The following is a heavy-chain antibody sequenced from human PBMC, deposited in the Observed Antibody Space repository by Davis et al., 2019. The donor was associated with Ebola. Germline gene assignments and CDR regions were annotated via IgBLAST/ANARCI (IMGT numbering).Heavy chain of an antibody. CDR1: GFIFNDYA. V-gene: IGHV3-64*01. D-gene: IGHD2/OR15-2a*01. CDR2: ITAAGDTT. Sequence: GGSLRLSCAASGFIFNDYAMHWVRQAPGKGLEYVSAITAAGDTTYYANSVKGRFAISRDNSKNTLYLQMGSLRAEDMAVYYCARDTTSLPWYFDLWGRGTLVTVSS. J-gene: IGHJ2*01. CDR3: ARDTTSLPWYFDL.